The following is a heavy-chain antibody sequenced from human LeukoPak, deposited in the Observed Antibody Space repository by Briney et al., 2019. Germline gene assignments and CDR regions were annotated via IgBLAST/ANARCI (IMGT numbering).Heavy chain of an antibody. CDR3: AKDRGTYTYDFDY. J-gene: IGHJ4*02. V-gene: IGHV3-30*18. CDR1: GFTFTGDG. Sequence: PGRSLRLSCAASGFTFTGDGIHWVCPAPGKGLEWVAVISHDGSNKYYADSVKGRFSISRDNSKNTLYLQMNSLRAEDTAVYFCAKDRGTYTYDFDYWGQGTLVTVSS. D-gene: IGHD5-18*01. CDR2: ISHDGSNK.